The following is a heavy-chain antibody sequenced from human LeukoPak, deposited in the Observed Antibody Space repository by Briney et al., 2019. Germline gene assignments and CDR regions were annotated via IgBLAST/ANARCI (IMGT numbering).Heavy chain of an antibody. D-gene: IGHD5-24*01. V-gene: IGHV4-34*01. CDR2: INHSGTT. CDR1: GGSFSSYY. Sequence: SETLSLTCAVYGGSFSSYYWSWIRQSPGKGLEWIGEINHSGTTKYNPSLKSRVTISVDTSKNQFSLKLSSVTAADTAVYYCARHPHGDGYNYDPYAFDIWGQGTMVTVSS. CDR3: ARHPHGDGYNYDPYAFDI. J-gene: IGHJ3*02.